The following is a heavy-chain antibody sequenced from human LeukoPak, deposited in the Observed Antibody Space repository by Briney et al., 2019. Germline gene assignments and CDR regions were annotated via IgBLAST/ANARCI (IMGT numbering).Heavy chain of an antibody. V-gene: IGHV1-18*01. J-gene: IGHJ3*02. CDR2: ISAYNGNT. CDR1: GYTFTSYG. CDR3: ARDEDYYDSRLGAFDI. Sequence: GASVKVSCKASGYTFTSYGIGWVRQAPGQGLEWMGWISAYNGNTNYAQKLQGRVTMTTDTSTSTAYMELRSLRSDDTAVYYCARDEDYYDSRLGAFDIWGQGTMVTVSS. D-gene: IGHD3-22*01.